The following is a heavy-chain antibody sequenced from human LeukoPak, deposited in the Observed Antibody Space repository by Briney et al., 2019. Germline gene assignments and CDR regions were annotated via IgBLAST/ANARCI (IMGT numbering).Heavy chain of an antibody. CDR2: IYTSGST. J-gene: IGHJ3*02. D-gene: IGHD1-1*01. CDR1: DDSMISYH. CDR3: ARAERTVNAFDI. Sequence: SETLSLTCSVSDDSMISYHWSWIRQSAGKGLEWIGRIYTSGSTDYNPSLMSRVTMSVDTAKNQFSLKLRSVTAADTAVYYCARAERTVNAFDIWGQGTIVTVSS. V-gene: IGHV4-4*07.